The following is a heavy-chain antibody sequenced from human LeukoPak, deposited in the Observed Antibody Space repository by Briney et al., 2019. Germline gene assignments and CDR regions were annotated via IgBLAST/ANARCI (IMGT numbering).Heavy chain of an antibody. CDR1: GFSFSTYW. V-gene: IGHV3-7*01. Sequence: GESLRLSCAASGFSFSTYWMSWVRQAPGKGLEWVANINQDGTEKYYVDSVKGRFTVSRDYAKNSLYLQMNSLRVEDTAAYYCAKVAKYYYGPETYYFFEQWGQGTPVTASS. CDR2: INQDGTEK. J-gene: IGHJ4*02. CDR3: AKVAKYYYGPETYYFFEQ. D-gene: IGHD3-10*01.